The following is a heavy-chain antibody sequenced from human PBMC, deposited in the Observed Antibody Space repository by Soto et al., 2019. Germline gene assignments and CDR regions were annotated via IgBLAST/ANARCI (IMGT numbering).Heavy chain of an antibody. CDR2: IYYSGDT. V-gene: IGHV4-31*03. Sequence: PSETLSLTCTVSGGSITSGGHYWSWIRQHPGKGLEWIGYIYYSGDTYYNPSLKSRVTISLDTSKNQFSLNLNSVTAADTAVYYCASRVDSDTGGYYSSYFDYWGQGTLVTVSS. D-gene: IGHD3-22*01. CDR1: GGSITSGGHY. CDR3: ASRVDSDTGGYYSSYFDY. J-gene: IGHJ4*02.